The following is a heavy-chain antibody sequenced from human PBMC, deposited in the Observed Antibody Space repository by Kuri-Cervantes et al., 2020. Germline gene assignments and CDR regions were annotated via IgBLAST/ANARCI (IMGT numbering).Heavy chain of an antibody. D-gene: IGHD3-22*01. CDR1: GFTFSSYA. CDR2: ISYDGSNK. J-gene: IGHJ5*02. Sequence: GGSLRLSCAASGFTFSSYAMHWVRQAPGKGLEWVAVISYDGSNKYYADSVKGRFTISRDNAKNTLYLQMNSLRAEDTAVYYCASGEYYDSSGYPAWGQGTLVTVSS. CDR3: ASGEYYDSSGYPA. V-gene: IGHV3-30-3*01.